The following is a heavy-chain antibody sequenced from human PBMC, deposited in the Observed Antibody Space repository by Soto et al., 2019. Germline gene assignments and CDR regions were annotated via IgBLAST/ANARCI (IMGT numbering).Heavy chain of an antibody. CDR2: IWYAGSNK. V-gene: IGHV3-33*01. CDR3: ARWAIFGVVEGAFDI. J-gene: IGHJ3*02. CDR1: GFTFSSYG. D-gene: IGHD3-3*01. Sequence: QVQLVESGGGVVQPGRSLRLSCAASGFTFSSYGMHWVSQAPGKGLEWVAVIWYAGSNKYYADSGKGRLTISIENSKNSLYRQMNSLRAEDTAVYYCARWAIFGVVEGAFDIWGQGTMVTVSS.